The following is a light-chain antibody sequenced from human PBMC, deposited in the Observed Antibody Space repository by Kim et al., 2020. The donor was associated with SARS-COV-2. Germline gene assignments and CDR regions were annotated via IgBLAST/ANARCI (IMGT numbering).Light chain of an antibody. V-gene: IGLV2-23*01. CDR3: CSYAGSSTWV. CDR1: SSDVGSYDL. J-gene: IGLJ3*02. Sequence: GQSITISCTGTSSDVGSYDLVSWYQQHPGKAPKLMIYEGSKRPSGVSNRFSGSKSGKTASLTISGLQAEDEADYYCCSYAGSSTWVFGGGTQLTVL. CDR2: EGS.